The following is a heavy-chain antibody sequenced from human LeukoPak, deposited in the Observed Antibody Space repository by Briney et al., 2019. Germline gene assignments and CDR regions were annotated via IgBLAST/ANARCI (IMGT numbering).Heavy chain of an antibody. CDR3: ARSMFASGSYYSRDY. Sequence: GESLKISCKSSGYSFTNYWISWVRQMPGKGLEWMGRIDPSDSYTNYSPSFQGHVTISADKSISTAYLQWSSLKASDTAMYYCARSMFASGSYYSRDYWGQGTLVTVSS. V-gene: IGHV5-10-1*01. CDR1: GYSFTNYW. CDR2: IDPSDSYT. D-gene: IGHD3-10*01. J-gene: IGHJ4*02.